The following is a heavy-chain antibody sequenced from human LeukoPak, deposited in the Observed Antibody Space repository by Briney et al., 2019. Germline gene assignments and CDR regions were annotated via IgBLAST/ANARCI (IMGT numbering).Heavy chain of an antibody. CDR2: VNPSDGHT. Sequence: ASVKVSCKASGYTFTNYFMHWVRQAPGQGLEWMGIVNPSDGHTTYAQSFQGRVTVTRDTSTSTVYMELSSLRSEDTAVYYCARQVIGVSFDYWGPGALVTVSS. CDR1: GYTFTNYF. CDR3: ARQVIGVSFDY. V-gene: IGHV1-46*01. J-gene: IGHJ4*02. D-gene: IGHD3-3*01.